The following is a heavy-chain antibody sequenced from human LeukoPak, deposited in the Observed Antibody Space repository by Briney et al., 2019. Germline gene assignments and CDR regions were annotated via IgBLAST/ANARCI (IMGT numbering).Heavy chain of an antibody. CDR3: ARGDSSSWYVNWFDP. Sequence: SQTLSLTCTVSGGSISSSSYYWGWIRQPPGKGLEWIGSIYYSGSTYYNPSLESRVTISVDTSKNQFSLKLSSVTAADTAVYYCARGDSSSWYVNWFDPWGQGTLVTVSS. CDR2: IYYSGST. D-gene: IGHD6-13*01. J-gene: IGHJ5*02. CDR1: GGSISSSSYY. V-gene: IGHV4-39*07.